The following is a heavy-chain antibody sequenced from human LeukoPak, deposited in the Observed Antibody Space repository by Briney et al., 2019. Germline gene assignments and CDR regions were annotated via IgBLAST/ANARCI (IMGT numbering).Heavy chain of an antibody. CDR1: GGSINSKDHF. Sequence: SGTLSLTCTVSGGSINSKDHFWGWVRQPPGKGLEWIATIYYSGSTYHNPSLKSRVDISLDGSKNQFSLKLSSVTAADTAVYYCARDETTVPPKYYGMDVWGQGTTVTVSS. CDR3: ARDETTVPPKYYGMDV. CDR2: IYYSGST. D-gene: IGHD4-11*01. V-gene: IGHV4-39*07. J-gene: IGHJ6*02.